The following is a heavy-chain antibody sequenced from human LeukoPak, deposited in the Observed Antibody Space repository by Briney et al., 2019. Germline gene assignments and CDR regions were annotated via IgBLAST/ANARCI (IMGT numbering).Heavy chain of an antibody. CDR1: GLTFSNTW. D-gene: IGHD1-26*01. Sequence: KAGGSLRLSCAASGLTFSNTWMGWVRQAPGKGPEWVGRIKSKADGETTDYAAPVKGRFIISRDDSKNTLYLQMNSLKTEDTAVYYCTTDLRWEIPGRDHWGQGTLVTVSS. CDR3: TTDLRWEIPGRDH. CDR2: IKSKADGETT. J-gene: IGHJ4*02. V-gene: IGHV3-15*01.